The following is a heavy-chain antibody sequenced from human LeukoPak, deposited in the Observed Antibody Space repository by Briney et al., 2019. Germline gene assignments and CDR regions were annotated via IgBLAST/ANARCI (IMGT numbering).Heavy chain of an antibody. J-gene: IGHJ4*02. CDR3: ARVGGGGYSYGQYFDY. D-gene: IGHD5-18*01. CDR2: INPNSGGT. V-gene: IGHV1-2*02. Sequence: ASVKVSCKASGYTFTGYYMHWVRQAPGQGLEWMGWINPNSGGTKYVQKFQGRVTMTRDTSISTAYMELSSLRSEDTAVYYCARVGGGGYSYGQYFDYWGQGTLVTVSS. CDR1: GYTFTGYY.